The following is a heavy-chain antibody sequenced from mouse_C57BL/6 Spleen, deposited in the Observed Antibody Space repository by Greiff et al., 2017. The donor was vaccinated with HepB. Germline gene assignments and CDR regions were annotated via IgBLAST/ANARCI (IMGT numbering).Heavy chain of an antibody. D-gene: IGHD4-1*01. CDR3: AKSNWEDY. V-gene: IGHV1-7*01. Sequence: VQGVESGAELAKPGASVKLSCKASGYTFTSYWMHWVKQRPGQGLEWIGYITPSSGYTKYNQKFKDKATLTADKSSSTAYMQLSSLTYEDSAVYSCAKSNWEDYWGQGTTLTVSS. CDR2: ITPSSGYT. J-gene: IGHJ2*01. CDR1: GYTFTSYW.